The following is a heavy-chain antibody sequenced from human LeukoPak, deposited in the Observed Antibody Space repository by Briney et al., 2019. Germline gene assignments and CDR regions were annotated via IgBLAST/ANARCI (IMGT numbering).Heavy chain of an antibody. J-gene: IGHJ4*02. V-gene: IGHV4-59*03. CDR2: ISYSGST. CDR3: ATTFPGTYAGLSDCDY. Sequence: PSETLSPTCTVSGGSISSYYWNWIRQPPGKGLEWIGCISYSGSTNYNPSLKSRVTISLDTSKNQFSLKLSSVTAAATAVYYCATTFPGTYAGLSDCDYSAREPRLTVSS. D-gene: IGHD2/OR15-2a*01. CDR1: GGSISSYY.